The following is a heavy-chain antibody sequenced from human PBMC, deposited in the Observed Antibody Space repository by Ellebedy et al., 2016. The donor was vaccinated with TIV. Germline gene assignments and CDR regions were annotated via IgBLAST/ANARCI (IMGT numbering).Heavy chain of an antibody. Sequence: SQTLSLTCAISGDSVSRNNGAWNWIRRSPSRGLEWLGRTYYRSSWSSWYSDITVSVKSRLRINADTSKNHFSLHLSSVTPDDTAVYYCASSGGTAQRRGRTFESWGQGTLVTVSS. CDR1: GDSVSRNNGA. J-gene: IGHJ4*02. CDR3: ASSGGTAQRRGRTFES. V-gene: IGHV6-1*01. D-gene: IGHD2-21*02. CDR2: TYYRSSWSSWYS.